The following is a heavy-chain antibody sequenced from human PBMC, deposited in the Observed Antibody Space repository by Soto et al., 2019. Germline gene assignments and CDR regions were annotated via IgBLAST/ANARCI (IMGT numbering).Heavy chain of an antibody. CDR1: GYSFSSYG. CDR2: INPSGGST. Sequence: ASVKVSCKASGYSFSSYGMHWVRQAPGQGLEWMGIINPSGGSTSYAQKFQGRVTMTRDTSTSTVYMELSSLRSEDTAVYYCARGPNLYGGFDYWGQGTLVTVSS. D-gene: IGHD3-16*01. CDR3: ARGPNLYGGFDY. J-gene: IGHJ4*02. V-gene: IGHV1-46*01.